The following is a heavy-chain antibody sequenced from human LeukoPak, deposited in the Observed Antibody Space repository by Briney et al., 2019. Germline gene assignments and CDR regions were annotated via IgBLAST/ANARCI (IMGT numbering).Heavy chain of an antibody. CDR2: ISSSSSYT. CDR1: GFTVSDYY. CDR3: ARSGSHDY. D-gene: IGHD1-26*01. Sequence: RSGRSLRLSCAASGFTVSDYYMSWIRQAPGKGLEWVSYISSSSSYTNYADSVKGRFTISRDNAKNSLYLQMNSLRADDTAVYYCARSGSHDYWGQGTLVTVSS. J-gene: IGHJ4*02. V-gene: IGHV3-11*03.